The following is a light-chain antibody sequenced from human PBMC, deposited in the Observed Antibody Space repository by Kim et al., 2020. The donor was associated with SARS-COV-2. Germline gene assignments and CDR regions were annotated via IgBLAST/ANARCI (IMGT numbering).Light chain of an antibody. CDR3: QKYNGAPWT. V-gene: IGKV1-27*01. J-gene: IGKJ1*01. CDR2: AAS. CDR1: QAISKY. Sequence: DIQMTQSPSSLSASIGDRVSISCRASQAISKYLAWYQQKPGKAPKFLIYAASTLQSGVPSRFSGSGSGTDFTLTINSLQPEDVATYYCQKYNGAPWTFGQGTKVDIK.